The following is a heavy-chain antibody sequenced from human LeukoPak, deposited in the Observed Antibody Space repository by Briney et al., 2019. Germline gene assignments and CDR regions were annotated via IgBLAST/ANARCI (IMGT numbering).Heavy chain of an antibody. Sequence: GASVKVSCKASGYTFTGYYMHWVRQAPGQGLEWMGWINPNSGGTNYAQKFQGRVTMTRDTSISTAYMELSRLRSDDTAVYYCARDYQRASGSYSVYYYYYYMDVWGKGTTVTISS. CDR3: ARDYQRASGSYSVYYYYYYMDV. CDR1: GYTFTGYY. D-gene: IGHD3-10*01. CDR2: INPNSGGT. V-gene: IGHV1-2*02. J-gene: IGHJ6*03.